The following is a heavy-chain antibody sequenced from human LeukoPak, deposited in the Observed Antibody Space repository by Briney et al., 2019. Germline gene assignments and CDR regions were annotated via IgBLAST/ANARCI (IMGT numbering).Heavy chain of an antibody. D-gene: IGHD3-22*01. CDR2: IYHSGST. J-gene: IGHJ6*02. CDR3: ARLRSDYDYYYYGMDV. Sequence: SETLSLTCAVSGGSISSGGYSWSWIRQPPGKGLEWIGYIYHSGSTYYNPSLKSRVTISVDTSKNQFSLKLSSVTAADTAVYYCARLRSDYDYYYYGMDVWGQGTTVTVSS. CDR1: GGSISSGGYS. V-gene: IGHV4-30-2*01.